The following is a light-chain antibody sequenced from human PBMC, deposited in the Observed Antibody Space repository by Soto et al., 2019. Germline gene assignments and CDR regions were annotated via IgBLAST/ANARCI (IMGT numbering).Light chain of an antibody. J-gene: IGKJ1*01. V-gene: IGKV3-15*01. CDR3: LQYHNLWA. CDR1: QNIYYN. Sequence: ILMTQSPATVSVSPGESATLSCRASQNIYYNDAWYQHRPGQAPRLHIYRASTRAPGVPARFSGSGSGTEFTLTISSLQPEDFSVYSCLQYHNLWAFVQGTKVEI. CDR2: RAS.